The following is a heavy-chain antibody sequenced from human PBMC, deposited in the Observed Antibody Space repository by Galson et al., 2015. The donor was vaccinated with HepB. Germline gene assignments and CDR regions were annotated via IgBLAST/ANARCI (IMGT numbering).Heavy chain of an antibody. J-gene: IGHJ4*02. CDR2: MKPNSGNT. CDR3: ARGRGGSLAPYDS. V-gene: IGHV1-8*01. D-gene: IGHD3-10*01. Sequence: SVKVSCKASGYTFVNYDINWVRQTSGQGLEWMGWMKPNSGNTGPEPQFQGRFTMTRNTSITTAYMELSSLTSEDSAIYYCARGRGGSLAPYDSWGQGTLVIVST. CDR1: GYTFVNYD.